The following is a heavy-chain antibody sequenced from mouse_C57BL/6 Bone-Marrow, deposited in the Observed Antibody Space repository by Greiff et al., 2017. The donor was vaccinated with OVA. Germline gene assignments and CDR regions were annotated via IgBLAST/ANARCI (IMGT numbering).Heavy chain of an antibody. CDR3: ARDTGSSFY. CDR1: GFTFSSYA. V-gene: IGHV5-4*01. CDR2: ISDGGSYT. Sequence: ESGGGLVKPGGSLNLSCAASGFTFSSYAMSWVRQTPEKRLEWVATISDGGSYTYYPDNVKGRFTISRDNAKNNLYLQMSHLKSEDTAMYYCARDTGSSFYWGQGTLVTVSA. D-gene: IGHD1-1*01. J-gene: IGHJ3*01.